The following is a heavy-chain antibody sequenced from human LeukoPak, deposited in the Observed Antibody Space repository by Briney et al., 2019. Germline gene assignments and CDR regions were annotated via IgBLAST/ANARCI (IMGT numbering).Heavy chain of an antibody. V-gene: IGHV4-39*01. D-gene: IGHD2-2*01. Sequence: PSETLSLTCTVSGGSISSSSYYWGWIRQPPGKGLEWIGSIYYSGSTYYNPSLKSRVTISVDTSKNQFSLKLSSVTAADTAVYYCARHDHIVVVPAAMGGGYYFDYWGQGTLVTVSS. J-gene: IGHJ4*02. CDR3: ARHDHIVVVPAAMGGGYYFDY. CDR2: IYYSGST. CDR1: GGSISSSSYY.